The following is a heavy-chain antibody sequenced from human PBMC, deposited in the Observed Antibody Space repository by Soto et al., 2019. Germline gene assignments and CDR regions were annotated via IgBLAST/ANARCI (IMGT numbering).Heavy chain of an antibody. V-gene: IGHV3-23*01. D-gene: IGHD3-10*01. CDR2: ILGSGNT. J-gene: IGHJ4*02. CDR3: ARDRHPDEIWTFDS. CDR1: GFTFSSFA. Sequence: EVQLLESGGDLVQPGGSLRLSCATSGFTFSSFAMAWFRQAPGRGLEWVTEILGSGNTYYADSMKGRITISRDNSKNPVYPKRNSQRVDDTALYCCARDRHPDEIWTFDSGGQGTLVTFPS.